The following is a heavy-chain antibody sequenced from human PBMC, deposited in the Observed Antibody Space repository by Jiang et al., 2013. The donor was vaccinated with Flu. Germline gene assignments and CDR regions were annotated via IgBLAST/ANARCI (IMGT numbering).Heavy chain of an antibody. V-gene: IGHV4-59*01. J-gene: IGHJ3*02. D-gene: IGHD2-2*01. CDR2: IYYSGST. CDR3: ARDGGYCSSTSCYRPFDI. Sequence: SSYYWSWIRQPPGKGLEWIGYIYYSGSTNYNPSLKSRVTISVDTSKNQFSLKLSSVTAADTAVYYCARDGGYCSSTSCYRPFDIWGQGTMVTVSS. CDR1: SSYY.